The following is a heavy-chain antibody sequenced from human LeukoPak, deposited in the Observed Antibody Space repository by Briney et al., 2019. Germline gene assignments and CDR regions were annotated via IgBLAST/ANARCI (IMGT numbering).Heavy chain of an antibody. V-gene: IGHV3-30*04. CDR3: AAAMSRYYYYGMDV. J-gene: IGHJ6*02. CDR1: GFTFSSYA. D-gene: IGHD6-25*01. Sequence: GGSLRLPCAASGFTFSSYAMHWVRQAPGKGLEWLSVISYDGSNEHFADSVKGRFTISRDNSKDTLYLQMNSLRAEDTAVYYCAAAMSRYYYYGMDVWGLGTTVTVSS. CDR2: ISYDGSNE.